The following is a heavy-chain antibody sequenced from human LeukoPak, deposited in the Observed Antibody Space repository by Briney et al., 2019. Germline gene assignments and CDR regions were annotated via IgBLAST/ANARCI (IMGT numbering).Heavy chain of an antibody. CDR3: ARVARYCSGGSCYYYYYGMDV. J-gene: IGHJ6*02. CDR2: IYYSGST. CDR1: GGSISSGDYY. D-gene: IGHD2-15*01. V-gene: IGHV4-30-4*01. Sequence: ASETLSLTCTVSGGSISSGDYYWSWIRQPPGKGLEWIGYIYYSGSTYYNPSLKSRVTISVDTSKNQFSLKLSSVTAADTAVYYCARVARYCSGGSCYYYYYGMDVWGQGTTVTVSS.